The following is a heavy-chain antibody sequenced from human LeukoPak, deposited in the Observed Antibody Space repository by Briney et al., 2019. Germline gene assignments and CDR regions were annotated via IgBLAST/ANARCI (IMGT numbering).Heavy chain of an antibody. CDR3: ARVGTPITIFGVVTQYYYYYMDV. D-gene: IGHD3-3*01. CDR1: GSTFSSYS. J-gene: IGHJ6*03. Sequence: PGGSLRLSCVASGSTFSSYSMNWVRQAPGKGLEWVSYISSSSSTIYYADSVKGRFTISRDNAKNSLYLQMNSLRAEDTAVYYCARVGTPITIFGVVTQYYYYYMDVWGKGTTVTVSS. V-gene: IGHV3-48*01. CDR2: ISSSSSTI.